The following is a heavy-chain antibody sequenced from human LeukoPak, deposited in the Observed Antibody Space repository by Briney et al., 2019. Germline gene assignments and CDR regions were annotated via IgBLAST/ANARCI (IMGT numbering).Heavy chain of an antibody. CDR1: GFTFSTYW. CDR2: IKKDGSQK. J-gene: IGHJ4*02. V-gene: IGHV3-7*01. CDR3: ARAAFDDISSTGEWMGDY. Sequence: GGSLRLSCSASGFTFSTYWMIWFRQAPGKGLEWVANIKKDGSQKYYVDSVKGRFTISRDNAKNSLYLQMNSLRAEDTAVYYCARAAFDDISSTGEWMGDYWGQGTLITVSS. D-gene: IGHD6-6*01.